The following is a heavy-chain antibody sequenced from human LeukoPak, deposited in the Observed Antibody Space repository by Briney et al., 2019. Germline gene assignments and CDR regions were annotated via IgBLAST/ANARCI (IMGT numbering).Heavy chain of an antibody. D-gene: IGHD2-2*01. CDR2: ISYDGSNK. Sequence: GGSLRLSCAASGFTFSSDSMHWVRQAPGKGLEWVAVISYDGSNKYYADSVKGRFTISRDNSKNTLYLQMNSLRAEDTAVYYCAREVGDAFDIWGQGTMVTVSS. V-gene: IGHV3-30-3*01. CDR1: GFTFSSDS. CDR3: AREVGDAFDI. J-gene: IGHJ3*02.